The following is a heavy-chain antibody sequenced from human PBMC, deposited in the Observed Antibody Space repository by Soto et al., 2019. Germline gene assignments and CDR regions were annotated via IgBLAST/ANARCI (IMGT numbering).Heavy chain of an antibody. V-gene: IGHV3-23*01. CDR2: ISSSGGAT. CDR1: GFTFSSNA. Sequence: ELQLLESGGGLVQPGGSLRLSCTASGFTFSSNAMSWVRQAPGKGLEWVSGISSSGGATYYADSVKGRFTISRDNSKNPLYLQMKSLGVDDTGVYYCAKDRYDVWSDYFGPWGQGTLVTVSP. J-gene: IGHJ5*02. D-gene: IGHD3-3*01. CDR3: AKDRYDVWSDYFGP.